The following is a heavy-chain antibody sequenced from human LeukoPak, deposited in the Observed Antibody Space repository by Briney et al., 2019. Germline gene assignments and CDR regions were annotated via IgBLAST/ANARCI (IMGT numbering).Heavy chain of an antibody. CDR3: ARDALGADRHHFDY. CDR2: VSYDGGIK. CDR1: GFTFSSYA. D-gene: IGHD3-16*01. J-gene: IGHJ4*02. Sequence: SGGSLRLSCAASGFTFSSYAMHWVRQAPGKGLEWVALVSYDGGIKYYADSVKGRFTGSRDNSRSTLYLQMNSLRDEDTAVYYCARDALGADRHHFDYWGRGTLVTVSS. V-gene: IGHV3-30*14.